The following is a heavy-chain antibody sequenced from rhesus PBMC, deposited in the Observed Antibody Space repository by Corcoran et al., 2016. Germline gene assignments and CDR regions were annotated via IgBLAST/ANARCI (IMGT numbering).Heavy chain of an antibody. V-gene: IGHV4S10*01. Sequence: QVQLQESGPGVVKPSETLSLTCAVSGGSISDSYRWSWIRQPPGKGLEWIGYIYGSRTSTHYTPSLKSRVTISQDTSKNQCSLKLSSVTAADTAVYYCARDRGSSASDYWGQGVLVTVSS. CDR3: ARDRGSSASDY. CDR1: GGSISDSYR. CDR2: IYGSRTST. D-gene: IGHD6-25*01. J-gene: IGHJ4*01.